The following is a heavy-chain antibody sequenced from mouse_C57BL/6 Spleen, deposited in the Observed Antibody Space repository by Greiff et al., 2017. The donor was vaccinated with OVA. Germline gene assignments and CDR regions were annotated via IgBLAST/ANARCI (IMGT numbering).Heavy chain of an antibody. J-gene: IGHJ2*01. CDR2: IDPETGGT. CDR1: GYTFTDSE. V-gene: IGHV1-15*01. CDR3: TRGETF. Sequence: QVQLQQSGAELVRPGASVTLSCKASGYTFTDSEMHWVKQTPVPGLEWIGAIDPETGGTAYNQKFKGKAILTADKSSSTAYMELRSLTSEDSAVYYCTRGETFWGQGTTLTVSS.